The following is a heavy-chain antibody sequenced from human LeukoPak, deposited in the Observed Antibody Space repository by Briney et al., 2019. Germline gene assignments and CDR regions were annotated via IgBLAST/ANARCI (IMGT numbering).Heavy chain of an antibody. CDR1: GYTFTSYG. CDR2: ISAYNGNT. J-gene: IGHJ6*03. D-gene: IGHD3-22*01. V-gene: IGHV1-18*01. Sequence: ASVKVSCKASGYTFTSYGISWVRQAPGQGLEWMGWISAYNGNTNYAQKLQGRVTMTTDTSTSTAYTELRSLRSDDTVVYYCARVNGEGYYYDSSGSDYMDVWGKGTTVTVSS. CDR3: ARVNGEGYYYDSSGSDYMDV.